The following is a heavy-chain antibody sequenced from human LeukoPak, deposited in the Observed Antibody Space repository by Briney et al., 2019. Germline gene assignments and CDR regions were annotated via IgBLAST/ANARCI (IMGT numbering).Heavy chain of an antibody. CDR2: IYSGGST. Sequence: GGSLRLSCAASGFTVSSNYMSWVRQAPGKGLEWVSVIYSGGSTYYADSVKGRFTISRDNSKNTLYLQMNSLRAEDTAVYYCARGIAVAYFDYWGQGTLVTVPS. V-gene: IGHV3-53*01. D-gene: IGHD6-19*01. CDR3: ARGIAVAYFDY. CDR1: GFTVSSNY. J-gene: IGHJ4*02.